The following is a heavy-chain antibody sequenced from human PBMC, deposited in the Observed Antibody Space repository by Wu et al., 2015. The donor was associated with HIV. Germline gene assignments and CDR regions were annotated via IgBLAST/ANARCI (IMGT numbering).Heavy chain of an antibody. CDR1: GYTFTDYY. D-gene: IGHD3-10*01. CDR3: ARQETGGTAGSHIPGAGFDP. Sequence: QVQLVQSGAEVKKPGASVKVSCKTSGYTFTDYYMHWVRQAPGQGLEWMGWINPNSGGTNYAQKFQGRVTMTRDTSISTAYMELSRLRSDDTAVYYCARQETGGTAGSHIPGAGFDPWGQGNPGHRLL. J-gene: IGHJ5*02. CDR2: INPNSGGT. V-gene: IGHV1-2*02.